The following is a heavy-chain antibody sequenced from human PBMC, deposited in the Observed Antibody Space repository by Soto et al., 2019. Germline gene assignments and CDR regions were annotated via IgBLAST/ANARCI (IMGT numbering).Heavy chain of an antibody. CDR1: GGTFSSYA. V-gene: IGHV1-69*13. Sequence: GASVKVSCKASGGTFSSYAISWVRQAPGQGLEWMGGIIPIFGTANYAQKFQGRVTITADESTSTAYMELSSLRSEDTAVYYCARGYSSSPQGGYWGQGTLGTVSA. J-gene: IGHJ4*02. CDR3: ARGYSSSPQGGY. CDR2: IIPIFGTA. D-gene: IGHD6-6*01.